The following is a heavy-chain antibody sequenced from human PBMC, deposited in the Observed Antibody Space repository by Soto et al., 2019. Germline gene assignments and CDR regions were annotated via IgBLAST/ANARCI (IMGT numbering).Heavy chain of an antibody. V-gene: IGHV3-33*01. J-gene: IGHJ4*02. CDR3: ARYVGSDESGCFDY. D-gene: IGHD3-22*01. CDR1: GFTFSNYG. CDR2: IWYDGSKK. Sequence: GGSLRLSCAASGFTFSNYGMHWVRQAPGKGLEWVAVIWYDGSKKYYVDSVKGRFTISRDNSKNTLYLQMDSLGAEDTAVYYCARYVGSDESGCFDYWGQGT.